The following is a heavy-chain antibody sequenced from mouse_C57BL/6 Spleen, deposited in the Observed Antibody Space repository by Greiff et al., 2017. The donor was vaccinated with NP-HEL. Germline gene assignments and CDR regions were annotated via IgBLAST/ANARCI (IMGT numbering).Heavy chain of an antibody. D-gene: IGHD2-2*01. CDR1: GYAFSSYW. V-gene: IGHV1-80*01. CDR3: ARGGVMVGGFAY. J-gene: IGHJ3*01. CDR2: IYPGDGDT. Sequence: QVQLKQSGAELVKPGASVKISCKASGYAFSSYWMNWVKQRPGKGLEWIGQIYPGDGDTNYNGKFKGKATLTADKSSSTAYMQLSSLTSEDSAVYFCARGGVMVGGFAYWGQGTLVTVSA.